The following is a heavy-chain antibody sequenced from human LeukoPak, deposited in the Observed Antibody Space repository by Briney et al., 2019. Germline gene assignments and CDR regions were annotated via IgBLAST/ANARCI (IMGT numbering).Heavy chain of an antibody. D-gene: IGHD6-6*01. Sequence: PGRSLRLSCTASGFTFSSYAMHWVRQAPGKGLEWVSFISSSSSYIYYTDSVKGRFTISRDNAKNSLYLQLNSLRAEDTALYYCARGEWSSSPFDYWGQGTLVTVSS. CDR1: GFTFSSYA. CDR3: ARGEWSSSPFDY. V-gene: IGHV3-21*01. CDR2: ISSSSSYI. J-gene: IGHJ4*02.